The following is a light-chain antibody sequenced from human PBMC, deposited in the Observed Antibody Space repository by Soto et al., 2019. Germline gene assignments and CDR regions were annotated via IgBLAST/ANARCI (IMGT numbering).Light chain of an antibody. J-gene: IGKJ1*01. V-gene: IGKV3-15*01. Sequence: EIVMTQSPATLSVSPGERATLSCRASQGLIDNLAWYQQKPGQVPRLLIYDASTRATGIPARFSGSGSGTEFTLTISSLQSEDFAVYYCQQYNNWRTFGQGTKVDIK. CDR1: QGLIDN. CDR2: DAS. CDR3: QQYNNWRT.